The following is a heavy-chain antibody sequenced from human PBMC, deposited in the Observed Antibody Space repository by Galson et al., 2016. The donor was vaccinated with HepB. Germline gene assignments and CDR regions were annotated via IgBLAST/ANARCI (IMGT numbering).Heavy chain of an antibody. CDR2: IIPIFTTA. CDR1: GGAFSSYA. V-gene: IGHV1-69*13. D-gene: IGHD2-2*01. Sequence: SVKVSCKASGGAFSSYAINWVRQAPGQGLEWMGGIIPIFTTANSAQKFQGRVTITADESTSTAYMELSSLRSEDTAVYYCATRRPAVVDAATVWSDAFDIWGQGTTVTVSS. J-gene: IGHJ3*02. CDR3: ATRRPAVVDAATVWSDAFDI.